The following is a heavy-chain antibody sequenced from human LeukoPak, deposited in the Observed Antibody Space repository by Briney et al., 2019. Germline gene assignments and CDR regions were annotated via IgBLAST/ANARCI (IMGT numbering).Heavy chain of an antibody. Sequence: GGSLRLSCAASGFTFSDYYMSWIRQAPGKGLEWVSYISSSGSTIYYADSVKGRFTISRDNAKNSLYLQMNSLRAEDTAVYYCARTYSSSWYETGSLSDGYFDYWGQGTLVTVSS. V-gene: IGHV3-11*01. CDR1: GFTFSDYY. D-gene: IGHD6-13*01. CDR3: ARTYSSSWYETGSLSDGYFDY. J-gene: IGHJ4*02. CDR2: ISSSGSTI.